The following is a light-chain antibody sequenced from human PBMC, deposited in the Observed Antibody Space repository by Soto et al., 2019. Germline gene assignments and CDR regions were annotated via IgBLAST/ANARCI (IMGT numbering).Light chain of an antibody. CDR1: QAISSY. CDR3: QQLNSYLIT. CDR2: AAS. Sequence: GDRVTITCRASQAISSYLAWYQQKPGKPPKLLIYAASTLHTGVPSRFSGSGSGTEFTLTISSLQPEDFATYYCQQLNSYLITFGQGTRLEIK. J-gene: IGKJ5*01. V-gene: IGKV1-9*01.